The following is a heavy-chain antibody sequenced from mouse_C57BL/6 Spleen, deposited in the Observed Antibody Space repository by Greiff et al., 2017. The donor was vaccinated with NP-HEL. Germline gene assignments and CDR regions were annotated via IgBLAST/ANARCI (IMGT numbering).Heavy chain of an antibody. CDR2: ISYDGSN. D-gene: IGHD4-1*01. J-gene: IGHJ2*01. CDR3: AREELGYYFDY. CDR1: GYSITSGYY. V-gene: IGHV3-6*01. Sequence: EVKLQESGPGLVKPSQSLSLTCSVTGYSITSGYYWNWIRQFPGNKLEWMGYISYDGSNNYNPSLKNRISITRDTSKNQFFLKLNSVTTEDTATYYCAREELGYYFDYWGQGTTLTVSS.